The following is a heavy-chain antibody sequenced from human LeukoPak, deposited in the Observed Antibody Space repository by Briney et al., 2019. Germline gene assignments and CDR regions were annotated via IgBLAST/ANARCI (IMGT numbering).Heavy chain of an antibody. CDR1: GYPMSSGYS. CDR3: ATMTYCIGDYCYYSDY. CDR2: VYHRGNT. J-gene: IGHJ4*02. V-gene: IGHV4-38-2*02. Sequence: SETLSLTCTVSGYPMSSGYSWGWIRQPPGKGLAWIGSVYHRGNTFYNASLNSRHTISIDTSKNNFSLKLSSVTAADTAVYHCATMTYCIGDYCYYSDYWGQGTLVTVSS. D-gene: IGHD2-21*02.